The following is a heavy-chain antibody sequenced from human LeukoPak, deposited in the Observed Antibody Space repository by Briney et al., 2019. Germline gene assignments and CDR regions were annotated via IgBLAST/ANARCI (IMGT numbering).Heavy chain of an antibody. CDR1: GFTFDDYG. J-gene: IGHJ4*02. CDR3: ARVSGSGSFYNVFEY. Sequence: PGGSLRLSCAASGFTFDDYGMGWVRQSPGKGLEWVSGINWNGGSTGYADSVKGRFTISRDNAKNSLYLQMNSLRAEDTALYYCARVSGSGSFYNVFEYWGQGTLVTVSS. D-gene: IGHD3-10*01. CDR2: INWNGGST. V-gene: IGHV3-20*04.